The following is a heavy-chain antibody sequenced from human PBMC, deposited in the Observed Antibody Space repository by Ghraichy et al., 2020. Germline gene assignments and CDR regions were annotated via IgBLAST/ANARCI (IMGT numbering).Heavy chain of an antibody. V-gene: IGHV4-39*07. CDR3: ARDHRYCSSTGCYQDLDY. Sequence: SETLSLTCTVSGGSISSSSYYWGWIRQPPGKGLEWIGSIYYSGSTYYNPSLKSRVTISVDTSKNQFSLKLSSVTAADTAVYYCARDHRYCSSTGCYQDLDYWGQGTLVTVSS. D-gene: IGHD2-2*01. CDR1: GGSISSSSYY. CDR2: IYYSGST. J-gene: IGHJ4*02.